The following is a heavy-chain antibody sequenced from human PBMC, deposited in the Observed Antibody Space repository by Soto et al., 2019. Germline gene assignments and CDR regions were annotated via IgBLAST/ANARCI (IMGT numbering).Heavy chain of an antibody. CDR1: GGTFSSYA. CDR3: AREAPHPCAFDI. CDR2: IIPIFGTA. V-gene: IGHV1-69*13. J-gene: IGHJ3*02. Sequence: GASVKVSCKASGGTFSSYAISWVRQAPGQGLEWMGGIIPIFGTANYAQKFQGRVTITADESTSTAYMELSSLRSADTAVYYCAREAPHPCAFDIWGQGTMVTVSS.